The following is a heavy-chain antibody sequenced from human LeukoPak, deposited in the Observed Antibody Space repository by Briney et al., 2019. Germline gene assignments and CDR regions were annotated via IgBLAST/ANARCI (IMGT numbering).Heavy chain of an antibody. V-gene: IGHV4-38-2*02. D-gene: IGHD1-1*01. CDR3: TREEGGTTVDY. CDR1: GYSITNNYF. Sequence: SETLSLTCTVSGYSITNNYFWGWIRQPPGKGLGWIGSISHSGTSYYNPSLKSRITISHDTSKNQFSLKVNSVTAADTASYYCTREEGGTTVDYWGQGTLVTVSS. J-gene: IGHJ4*02. CDR2: ISHSGTS.